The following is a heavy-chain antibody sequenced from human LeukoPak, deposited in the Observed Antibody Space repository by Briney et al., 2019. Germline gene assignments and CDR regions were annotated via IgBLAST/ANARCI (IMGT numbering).Heavy chain of an antibody. V-gene: IGHV4-30-4*01. J-gene: IGHJ3*02. Sequence: PSETLSLTCTVSGGSISSGDYYWRWIRQPPGKGLEWIGYIYYSGSTYYNPSLKSRLTISVDTAKNQFSLKLSSVTAADTAGYYCAREYSGYCSGGSCYAGTAFDIWGQGTMVTVSS. D-gene: IGHD2-15*01. CDR3: AREYSGYCSGGSCYAGTAFDI. CDR1: GGSISSGDYY. CDR2: IYYSGST.